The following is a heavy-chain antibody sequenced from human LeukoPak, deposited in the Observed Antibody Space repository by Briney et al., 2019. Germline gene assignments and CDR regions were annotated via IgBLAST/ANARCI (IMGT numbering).Heavy chain of an antibody. D-gene: IGHD3-22*01. CDR2: ISSSSSYI. Sequence: TGGSLRLSCAASGFTFSSYSMNWVRQAPGKGLEWVSSISSSSSYIYYADSVKGRFTISRDNAKNSLYLQMNSLRAEDTAVYYCARSIRVGRALYYYDSSGYHPYYFDYWGQGTLVTVSS. CDR3: ARSIRVGRALYYYDSSGYHPYYFDY. CDR1: GFTFSSYS. J-gene: IGHJ4*02. V-gene: IGHV3-21*01.